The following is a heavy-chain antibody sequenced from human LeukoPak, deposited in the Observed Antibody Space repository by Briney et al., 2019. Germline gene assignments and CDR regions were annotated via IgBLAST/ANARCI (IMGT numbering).Heavy chain of an antibody. CDR1: GGSISSYS. J-gene: IGHJ4*02. CDR2: MYYSGTS. Sequence: SETLSLTCTVSGGSISSYSWGWIRQPPGKGLEWIGSMYYSGTSYYNPSLKTRVTISVGTSRNQFSLRLSSVTAADTAFYFCARDTWFGEGNDYWGQGTLVTVSS. CDR3: ARDTWFGEGNDY. D-gene: IGHD3-10*01. V-gene: IGHV4-39*07.